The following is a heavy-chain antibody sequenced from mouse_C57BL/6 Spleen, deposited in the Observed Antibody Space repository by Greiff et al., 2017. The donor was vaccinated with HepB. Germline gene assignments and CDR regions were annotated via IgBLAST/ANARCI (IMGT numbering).Heavy chain of an antibody. CDR3: ARRDYGSRTNYFDY. V-gene: IGHV5-17*01. CDR2: ISSGSSTI. D-gene: IGHD1-1*01. J-gene: IGHJ2*01. Sequence: EVMLVESGGGLVKPGGSLKLSCAASGFTFSDYGMHWVRQAPEKGLEWVAYISSGSSTIYYADTVKGRFTISRDNAKNTLFLQMTSLRSEDTAMYYCARRDYGSRTNYFDYWGQGTTLTVSS. CDR1: GFTFSDYG.